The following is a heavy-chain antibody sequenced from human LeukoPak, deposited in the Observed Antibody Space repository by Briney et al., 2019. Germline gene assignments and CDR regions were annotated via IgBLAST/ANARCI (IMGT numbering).Heavy chain of an antibody. CDR3: ARGPPGTVVNWFFDL. CDR1: GATFSSYA. J-gene: IGHJ2*01. Sequence: SVKLSCKASGATFSSYAISWVRQAPGQGLGWMGRFIPIVGIANYAQKFQGRVTFTADKSTSTAYMELNSLRSEDTAVHYCARGPPGTVVNWFFDLWGRGTLVTVS. CDR2: FIPIVGIA. D-gene: IGHD4-23*01. V-gene: IGHV1-69*04.